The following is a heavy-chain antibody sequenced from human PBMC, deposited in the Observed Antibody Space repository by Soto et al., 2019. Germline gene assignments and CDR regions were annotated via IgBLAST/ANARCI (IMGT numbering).Heavy chain of an antibody. J-gene: IGHJ4*02. Sequence: EVQLVESGGGLVKPGGSLRLSCAASGFTFSSHNIYWFRQPPGKGLGWVPSIGTSDSSIYYAASVRGRFTISKDNAKNSVYLQMDSRSAGDTARSYLARELSTMKRAYNWGQGTLVTVSS. CDR2: IGTSDSSI. D-gene: IGHD3-22*01. CDR1: GFTFSSHN. CDR3: ARELSTMKRAYN. V-gene: IGHV3-21*02.